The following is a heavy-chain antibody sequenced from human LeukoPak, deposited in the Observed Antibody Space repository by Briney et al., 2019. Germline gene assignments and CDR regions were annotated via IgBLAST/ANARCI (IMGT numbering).Heavy chain of an antibody. CDR1: GFTFSSYG. V-gene: IGHV3-33*03. D-gene: IGHD6-19*01. Sequence: PGGSLRLSCAASGFTFSSYGMEWVRQAPGKGLEWLTVIWYDGSNKYYADSVKGRFTISRDNSDNMVYLQMNSLRVEDTAVYYCAKSGAAVAGHAFDIWGQGTMVTVSS. CDR3: AKSGAAVAGHAFDI. J-gene: IGHJ3*02. CDR2: IWYDGSNK.